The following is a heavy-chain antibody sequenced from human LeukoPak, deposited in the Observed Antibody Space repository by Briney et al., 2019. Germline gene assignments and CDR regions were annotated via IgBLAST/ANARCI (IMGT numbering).Heavy chain of an antibody. CDR3: ARGYDFWSGDY. D-gene: IGHD3-3*01. Sequence: ASVKVSCKASGYTFTGYYMHWVRQAPGQGLEWMGRINPNSGGTNYAQKFQGRVTMARDTPISTAYMELSRLRSDDTAVYYCARGYDFWSGDYWGQGTLVTVSS. V-gene: IGHV1-2*06. CDR2: INPNSGGT. J-gene: IGHJ4*02. CDR1: GYTFTGYY.